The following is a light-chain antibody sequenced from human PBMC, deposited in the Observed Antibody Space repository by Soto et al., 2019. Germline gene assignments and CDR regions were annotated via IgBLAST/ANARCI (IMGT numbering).Light chain of an antibody. V-gene: IGKV1-5*03. CDR3: QQYDSYWT. CDR2: KAS. Sequence: DIQMTQSPSTLSASVGGRVIITCRASQSISSWLAWYHQKPGKAPKLLIYKASSLESGVPSRFSGSGFGTEFTLTISGLQPDDFATYHCQQYDSYWTFGQGTKVDIK. CDR1: QSISSW. J-gene: IGKJ1*01.